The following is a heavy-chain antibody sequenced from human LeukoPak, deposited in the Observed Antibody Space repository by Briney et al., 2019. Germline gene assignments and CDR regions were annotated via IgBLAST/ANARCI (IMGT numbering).Heavy chain of an antibody. Sequence: GGSLRLSCAGSGFTFDDYAMHWVRQAPGKGLEWVSGISWNSGSVAYADSVKGRFTISRDNAKDSLYLQMNSLRTEDTALYYCAKGEKKWLARQPDYWGQGTLATVSA. J-gene: IGHJ4*02. CDR2: ISWNSGSV. CDR3: AKGEKKWLARQPDY. D-gene: IGHD6-19*01. CDR1: GFTFDDYA. V-gene: IGHV3-9*01.